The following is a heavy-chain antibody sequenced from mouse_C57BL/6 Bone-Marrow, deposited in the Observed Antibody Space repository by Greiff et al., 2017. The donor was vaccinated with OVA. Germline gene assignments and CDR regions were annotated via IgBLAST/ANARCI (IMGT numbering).Heavy chain of an antibody. V-gene: IGHV5-16*01. CDR3: ARDYYGRNYFDY. D-gene: IGHD1-1*01. CDR1: GFTFSDYY. Sequence: EVQLVESEGGLVQPGRSMKLSCTASGFTFSDYYMAWVRQVPEKGLEWVANINYDGSSTYYLDSLKSRFIISRDNAKNILYLQMSSLKSEDTATYYCARDYYGRNYFDYWGQGTTLTVSS. CDR2: INYDGSST. J-gene: IGHJ2*01.